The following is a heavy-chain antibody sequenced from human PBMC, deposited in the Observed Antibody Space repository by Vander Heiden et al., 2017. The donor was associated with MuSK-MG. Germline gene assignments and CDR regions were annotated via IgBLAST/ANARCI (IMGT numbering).Heavy chain of an antibody. Sequence: EVQLLESGGGLVQPGGSLRLSCAASGFTFRSYAMNWVRQAPGKGLEWVSAIRGGGDNTYYADSVKGRFTISRDNSKNTLYLQMNSLRAEDTAVYYCAKSISSSSWYKFDYWGQGTLVTVSS. V-gene: IGHV3-23*01. CDR2: IRGGGDNT. CDR3: AKSISSSSWYKFDY. J-gene: IGHJ4*02. D-gene: IGHD6-13*01. CDR1: GFTFRSYA.